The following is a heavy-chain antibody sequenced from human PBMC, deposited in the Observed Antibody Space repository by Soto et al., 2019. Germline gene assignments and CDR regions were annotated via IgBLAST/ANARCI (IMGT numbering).Heavy chain of an antibody. V-gene: IGHV1-69*01. J-gene: IGHJ5*02. D-gene: IGHD5-18*01. CDR1: GGTFSSYA. Sequence: QVQLVQSGAEVKKPGSSVKVSCKASGGTFSSYAISWVRQAPGQGLEWMGGIIPIFGTANYAQKFQGRVTITADESTSTAYMELSSLRSEDTAVYYCARDPLSRYSYGYGWFDPWGQGPLVTVSS. CDR3: ARDPLSRYSYGYGWFDP. CDR2: IIPIFGTA.